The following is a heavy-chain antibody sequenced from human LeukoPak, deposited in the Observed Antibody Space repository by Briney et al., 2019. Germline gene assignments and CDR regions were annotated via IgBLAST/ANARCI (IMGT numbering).Heavy chain of an antibody. CDR1: GYTFTGHY. CDR2: INPNSGGT. J-gene: IGHJ5*02. Sequence: ASVKVSCKASGYTFTGHYMHWVRQAPGQGLEWMGWINPNSGGTNYAQKFQGRVTMTRDSSISTAYMELSRLRSDDTAVYYCARVPRVDYSNYWFDPWDQGTLVTVSS. V-gene: IGHV1-2*02. D-gene: IGHD4-11*01. CDR3: ARVPRVDYSNYWFDP.